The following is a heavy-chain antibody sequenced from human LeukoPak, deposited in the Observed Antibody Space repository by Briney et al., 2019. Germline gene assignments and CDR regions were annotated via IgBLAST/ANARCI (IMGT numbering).Heavy chain of an antibody. CDR2: ISAYSGNT. J-gene: IGHJ4*02. Sequence: ASVKVSCKASGYTFTSYGISWVRQAPGQGLEWMGWISAYSGNTNYAQKLQGRVTMTTDTSTSTAYMELRSPRSDDTAVYYCARDSPYCSSTSCRVSYFDYWGQGTLVTVSS. CDR3: ARDSPYCSSTSCRVSYFDY. V-gene: IGHV1-18*01. D-gene: IGHD2-2*01. CDR1: GYTFTSYG.